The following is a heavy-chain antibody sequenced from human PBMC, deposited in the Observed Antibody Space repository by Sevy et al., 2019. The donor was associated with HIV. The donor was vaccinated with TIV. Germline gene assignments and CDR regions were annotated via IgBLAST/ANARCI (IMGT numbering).Heavy chain of an antibody. CDR2: ISAYNGNT. J-gene: IGHJ6*02. CDR1: GYTFTSYG. V-gene: IGHV1-18*01. D-gene: IGHD2-21*01. Sequence: ASVKVSCKASGYTFTSYGISWVRQAPGQGLEWMGWISAYNGNTNYAQKLQGRVTMTTDTSTGTGYMGLRSLRSDDTAVYYCAREWSYCGGDCYFLPSYYYYGMDVWGQGTTVTVSS. CDR3: AREWSYCGGDCYFLPSYYYYGMDV.